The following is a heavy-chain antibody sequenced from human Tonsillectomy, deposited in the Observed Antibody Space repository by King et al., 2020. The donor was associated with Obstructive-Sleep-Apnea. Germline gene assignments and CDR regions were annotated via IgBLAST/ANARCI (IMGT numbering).Heavy chain of an antibody. D-gene: IGHD2-15*01. CDR3: AKGREGYCSCGSCLPFDY. V-gene: IGHV3-23*04. CDR1: GFTFSNYD. CDR2: ISGSGGST. Sequence: EVQLVESGGGLVQPGGSLRLSCAASGFTFSNYDMSWVRQAPGKGLEWVSGISGSGGSTHYSDSVRGRFTISRDNSKSTLYLQMNSLRAEDKALYYCAKGREGYCSCGSCLPFDYWGQGTLVTVSS. J-gene: IGHJ4*02.